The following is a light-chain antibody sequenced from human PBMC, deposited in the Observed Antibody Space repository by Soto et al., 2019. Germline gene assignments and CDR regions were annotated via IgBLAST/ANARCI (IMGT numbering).Light chain of an antibody. V-gene: IGKV3-20*01. CDR3: QQYDSSSPLT. CDR1: QSISSSF. Sequence: EFVLTQSPGKLSLSPGERATLSCRASQSISSSFLAWYQQKPGQAPRLLIYGASSSGTGIPDRFSGSGSGTDFTLTISRLEPEDLAVYYCQQYDSSSPLTGGGGTKVEIK. CDR2: GAS. J-gene: IGKJ4*01.